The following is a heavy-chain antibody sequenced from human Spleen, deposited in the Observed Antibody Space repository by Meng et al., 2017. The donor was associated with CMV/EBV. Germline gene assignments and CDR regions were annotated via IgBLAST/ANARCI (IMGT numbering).Heavy chain of an antibody. J-gene: IGHJ4*02. CDR3: ASNLYNLDYDY. CDR1: GFTFSSYA. Sequence: GESLKISCAASGFTFSSYAMSWVRQAPGKGLEWVAVISYDGSNKYYADSVKGRFTISRDNSKNTLYLQMNSLRAEDTAVYYCASNLYNLDYDYWGQGTLVTVSS. CDR2: ISYDGSNK. V-gene: IGHV3-30-3*01. D-gene: IGHD1-7*01.